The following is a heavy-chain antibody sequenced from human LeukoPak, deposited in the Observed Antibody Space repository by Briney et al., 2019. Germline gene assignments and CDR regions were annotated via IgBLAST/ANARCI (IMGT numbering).Heavy chain of an antibody. V-gene: IGHV1-69*01. CDR3: ARAPTYNWNRGYYYYMDV. Sequence: SVKVSCKASGGTFSSYAISWVRQAPGQGLEWMGGIIPIFGTANYAQKFQGRVTITADESTSTAYMELSSLRSEDTAVYYCARAPTYNWNRGYYYYMDVWGKGTTVTISS. CDR2: IIPIFGTA. J-gene: IGHJ6*03. CDR1: GGTFSSYA. D-gene: IGHD1-1*01.